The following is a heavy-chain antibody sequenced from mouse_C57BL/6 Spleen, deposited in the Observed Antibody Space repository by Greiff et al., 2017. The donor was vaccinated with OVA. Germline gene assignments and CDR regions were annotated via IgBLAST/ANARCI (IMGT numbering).Heavy chain of an antibody. CDR3: TRAGYDSDY. V-gene: IGHV1-15*01. CDR1: GYTFTDYE. J-gene: IGHJ2*01. CDR2: IDPETGGT. Sequence: QVQLQQSGAELVRPGASVTLSCKASGYTFTDYEMHWVKQTPVHGLEWIGAIDPETGGTAYNQKFKGKAILTADKSSSTAYMELRSLTSEDSAVYYCTRAGYDSDYWGQGTTLTVSS. D-gene: IGHD2-2*01.